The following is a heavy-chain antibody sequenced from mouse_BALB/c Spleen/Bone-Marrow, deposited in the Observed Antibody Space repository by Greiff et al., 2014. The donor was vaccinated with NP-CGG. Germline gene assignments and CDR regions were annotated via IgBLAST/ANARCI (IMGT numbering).Heavy chain of an antibody. CDR1: GYTFTSYY. CDR3: TKSGPGFAY. Sequence: QVHVKQSGAELVKPGASVKLSCKASGYTFTSYYMYWVKQRPGQGLEWIGEINPSSGGTNFNEKVRSKATLTVDKSSSTAYMQLSSLTSEDSAVYYCTKSGPGFAYWGQGTLVTVSA. CDR2: INPSSGGT. J-gene: IGHJ3*01. V-gene: IGHV1S81*02.